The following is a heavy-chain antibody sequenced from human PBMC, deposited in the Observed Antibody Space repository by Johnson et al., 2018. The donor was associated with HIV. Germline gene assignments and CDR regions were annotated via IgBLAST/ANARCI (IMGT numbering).Heavy chain of an antibody. CDR2: INWNGGST. Sequence: VQLVESGGGLVQPGGSLRLSCAASGFTFSSYAMHWVRLAPGKGLEWVSGINWNGGSTGYADSVKGRFTISRDNSKNTLYLQMNNLRVEDTAVYSCARDLRFNRTVQGLIIISGVFDMWGQGTVVSVSS. CDR1: GFTFSSYA. D-gene: IGHD3-10*01. V-gene: IGHV3-64*07. CDR3: ARDLRFNRTVQGLIIISGVFDM. J-gene: IGHJ3*02.